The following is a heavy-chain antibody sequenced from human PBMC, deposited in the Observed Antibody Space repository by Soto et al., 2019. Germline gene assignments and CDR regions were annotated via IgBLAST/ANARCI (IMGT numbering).Heavy chain of an antibody. V-gene: IGHV3-30-3*01. CDR2: ISYDGSNK. D-gene: IGHD3-9*01. Sequence: GGSLRLSCAASGFTFSSYAMHWVRQAPGKGLEWVAVISYDGSNKYYADSVKGRFTISRDNSKNTLYLQMNSLRAEDTAVYYCAAEPGNYDILTGSRRWFDPWGQGTLVTVSS. CDR3: AAEPGNYDILTGSRRWFDP. CDR1: GFTFSSYA. J-gene: IGHJ5*02.